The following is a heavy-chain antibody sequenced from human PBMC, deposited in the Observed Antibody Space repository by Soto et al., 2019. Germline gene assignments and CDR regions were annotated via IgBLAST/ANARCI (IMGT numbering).Heavy chain of an antibody. V-gene: IGHV5-10-1*01. CDR2: IDPGDSKT. D-gene: IGHD6-13*01. Sequence: PGESLKISCKGSGYNFDTYWINWVRQMPGKGLEWMGRIDPGDSKTKYSPSLEGHISISVDTAINTTYLQWSSLKPPDTAIYYCARRIAAAGGYYYYAFDVWGQGTAVTVSS. J-gene: IGHJ6*02. CDR1: GYNFDTYW. CDR3: ARRIAAAGGYYYYAFDV.